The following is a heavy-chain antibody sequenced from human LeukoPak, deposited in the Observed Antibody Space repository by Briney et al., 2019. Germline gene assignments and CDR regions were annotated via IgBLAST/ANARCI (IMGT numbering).Heavy chain of an antibody. V-gene: IGHV4-38-2*02. CDR2: IYHSGST. J-gene: IGHJ4*02. D-gene: IGHD4-11*01. Sequence: PSVTLSLTCTVSGYSISSGYYWGWIRQPPGKGLEWIGSIYHSGSTYYNPSLKSRVTISVDTSKNQFSLKLSSVTAADTAVYYCARENYSNYVVDYWGQGTLVTVSS. CDR1: GYSISSGYY. CDR3: ARENYSNYVVDY.